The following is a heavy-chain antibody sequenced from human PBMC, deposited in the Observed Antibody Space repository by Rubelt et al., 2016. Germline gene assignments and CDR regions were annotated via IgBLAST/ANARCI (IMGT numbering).Heavy chain of an antibody. CDR3: ARYRYCSSTSCSSFDY. CDR2: INHSGST. V-gene: IGHV4-34*01. J-gene: IGHJ4*02. Sequence: QVQLQQWGAGLLKPSETLSLTCAVYGGSFSGYYWSWIRQPPGKGLEWIGEINHSGSTNYNPSLQVCGTIYVETPKNQFYRNVRSVAAADTAGYYCARYRYCSSTSCSSFDYWGQGTLVTVSS. CDR1: GGSFSGYY. D-gene: IGHD2-2*01.